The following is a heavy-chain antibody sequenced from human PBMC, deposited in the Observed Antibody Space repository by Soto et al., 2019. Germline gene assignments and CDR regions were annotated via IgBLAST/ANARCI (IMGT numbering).Heavy chain of an antibody. J-gene: IGHJ6*03. Sequence: QVQLQESGPGLVKPSQTLSLTCTVYGGFISSGDYYWNWIRQLPGKGLEWIGYIEHSGSSFYNPSLMGRVALALDTSKNQFSLKLNSVTAADTAVYYCAREVVPATVDFYFYYIDFWGKRTTVTVSS. CDR3: AREVVPATVDFYFYYIDF. CDR2: IEHSGSS. CDR1: GGFISSGDYY. D-gene: IGHD2-2*01. V-gene: IGHV4-31*03.